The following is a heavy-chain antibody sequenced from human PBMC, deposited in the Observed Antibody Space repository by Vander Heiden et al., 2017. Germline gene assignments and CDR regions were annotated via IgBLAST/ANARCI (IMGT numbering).Heavy chain of an antibody. V-gene: IGHV4-39*01. CDR1: GGSISSSSYY. Sequence: QLQLQESGPGLVKPSETLSLTGTVSGGSISSSSYYWGWIRQPPGKGLEWIGSIYYSGSTYYNPSLKSRVTISVDTSKNQFSLKLSSVTAADTAVYYCARRVRVVPAAIDGMDVWGQGTTVTVSS. CDR2: IYYSGST. D-gene: IGHD2-2*01. J-gene: IGHJ6*02. CDR3: ARRVRVVPAAIDGMDV.